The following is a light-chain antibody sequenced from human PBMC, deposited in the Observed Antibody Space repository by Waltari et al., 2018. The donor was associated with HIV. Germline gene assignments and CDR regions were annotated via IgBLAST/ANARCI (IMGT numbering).Light chain of an antibody. J-gene: IGKJ4*01. V-gene: IGKV1-39*01. CDR2: AAS. Sequence: DIQMTQSPSSLSASVGDRVTITCRTSQSISSYLNWFQQKPGKAPKLLIYAASSLQSGVPSRFSGSGSGTDFTLAISSLQSDDFAVYFCQQYHFWPLTFGGGTRVEIK. CDR1: QSISSY. CDR3: QQYHFWPLT.